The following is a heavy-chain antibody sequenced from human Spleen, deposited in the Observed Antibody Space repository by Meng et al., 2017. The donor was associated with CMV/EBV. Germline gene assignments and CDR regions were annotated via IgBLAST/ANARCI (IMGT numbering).Heavy chain of an antibody. Sequence: TLSLTCAVYGGSFSGYYWSWIRQPPGKELEWIGEINHSGSTNYNPSLKSRVTISVDTSKNQFSLKLSSVTAADTAVYYCARGVGFDYWGQGTLVTVSS. CDR1: GGSFSGYY. J-gene: IGHJ4*02. D-gene: IGHD3-10*01. V-gene: IGHV4-34*01. CDR2: INHSGST. CDR3: ARGVGFDY.